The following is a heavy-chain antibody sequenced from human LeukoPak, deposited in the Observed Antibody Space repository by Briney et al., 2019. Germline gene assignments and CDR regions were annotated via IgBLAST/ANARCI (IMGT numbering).Heavy chain of an antibody. Sequence: PGGSLRLSCAASGFDLNTYEMNWVRQAPGKGLEWIADITISGHTKNYADSVKGRFTTSRDNAGPSLSLQMNSLRVEDTGVYYCARGDPHADLWGQGTLVTVSS. J-gene: IGHJ5*02. CDR3: ARGDPHADL. CDR1: GFDLNTYE. V-gene: IGHV3-48*03. CDR2: ITISGHTK.